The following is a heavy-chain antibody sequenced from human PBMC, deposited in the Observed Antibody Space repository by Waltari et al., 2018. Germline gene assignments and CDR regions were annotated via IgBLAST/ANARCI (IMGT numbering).Heavy chain of an antibody. CDR3: ARSGYYDSSGYYWWFDP. Sequence: QLQLQESGPGLVKPSETLSLTCTVSGGSISSSNYYWGWIRKPQGKGLEWIGSIYYSGSTYYNPSLKSRVTISVDTSKNQFYLKLNSVTAADTAVHYCARSGYYDSSGYYWWFDPWGQGTLVTVSS. D-gene: IGHD3-22*01. J-gene: IGHJ5*02. CDR1: GGSISSSNYY. CDR2: IYYSGST. V-gene: IGHV4-39*01.